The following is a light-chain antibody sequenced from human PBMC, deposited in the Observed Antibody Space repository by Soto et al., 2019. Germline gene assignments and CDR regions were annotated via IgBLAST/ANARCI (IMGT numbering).Light chain of an antibody. V-gene: IGLV1-47*01. CDR1: SSNIGGNY. J-gene: IGLJ1*01. Sequence: QSALTQPPSASGTPGQRVTISCSGSSSNIGGNYVYWYQQLPGTAPKLLIYRNNQRPSGVPDGFSGSKSGTSASLAIIGFGSEDEVDYYCAAWDDSLSGFFVFGTGTKVTVL. CDR3: AAWDDSLSGFFV. CDR2: RNN.